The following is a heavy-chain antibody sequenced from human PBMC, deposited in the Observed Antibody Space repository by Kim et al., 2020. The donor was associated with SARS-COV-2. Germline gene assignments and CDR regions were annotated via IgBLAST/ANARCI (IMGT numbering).Heavy chain of an antibody. J-gene: IGHJ6*02. CDR1: GYTLTELS. Sequence: ASVKVSCKVSGYTLTELSMHWVRQAPGKGLEWMGGFDPEDGETIYAQKFQGRVTMTEDTSTDTAYMELSSLRSEDTAVYYCATDSYSSSIKPTQPYYYYGMDVWGQGTTVTVSS. CDR3: ATDSYSSSIKPTQPYYYYGMDV. V-gene: IGHV1-24*01. CDR2: FDPEDGET. D-gene: IGHD6-6*01.